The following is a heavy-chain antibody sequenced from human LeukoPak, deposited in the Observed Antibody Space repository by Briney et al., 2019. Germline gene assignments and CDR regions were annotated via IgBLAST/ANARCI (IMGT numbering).Heavy chain of an antibody. Sequence: SETLSLTCAVSGYSISSGHYWCWIRQPPGKGLEWIGIIYDSANIHYNPSLNSRVTVSLDRSKNQFSLKLSSVTAADTAVYYCARELTRITLKPVVITQFDYWGQGILVTVSS. CDR1: GYSISSGHY. V-gene: IGHV4-38-2*02. J-gene: IGHJ4*02. CDR3: ARELTRITLKPVVITQFDY. CDR2: IYDSANI. D-gene: IGHD3-22*01.